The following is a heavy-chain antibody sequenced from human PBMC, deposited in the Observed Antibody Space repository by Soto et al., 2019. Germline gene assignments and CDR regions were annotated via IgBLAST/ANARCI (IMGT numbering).Heavy chain of an antibody. Sequence: GGSLRLSCAASGFTFSSYSMNWVRQAPGKGLEWVSSISSSSSYIYYADSVKGRFTISRDNAKNSLYLQMNSLRAEDTAVYYCARVIRDSSGWYTPHYFDYWGQGTLVTVSS. D-gene: IGHD6-19*01. V-gene: IGHV3-21*01. J-gene: IGHJ4*02. CDR2: ISSSSSYI. CDR3: ARVIRDSSGWYTPHYFDY. CDR1: GFTFSSYS.